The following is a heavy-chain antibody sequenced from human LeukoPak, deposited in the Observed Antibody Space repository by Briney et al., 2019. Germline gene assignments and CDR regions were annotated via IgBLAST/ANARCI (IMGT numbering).Heavy chain of an antibody. J-gene: IGHJ2*01. Sequence: SETLSLTCAVYGGSFSGYYWSWIRQPPGKGLEWIGEINHSGSTNYNPSLKSRVTISVDTSKNQFSLKLSSVTAADTAVYYCARASLGDSSGYYYGDGVGSTPTYYWYFDLWGRGTLVTVSS. D-gene: IGHD3-22*01. CDR3: ARASLGDSSGYYYGDGVGSTPTYYWYFDL. CDR2: INHSGST. V-gene: IGHV4-34*01. CDR1: GGSFSGYY.